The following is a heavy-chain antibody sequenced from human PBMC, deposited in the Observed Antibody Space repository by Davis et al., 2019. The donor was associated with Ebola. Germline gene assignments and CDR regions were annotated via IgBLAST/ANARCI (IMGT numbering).Heavy chain of an antibody. J-gene: IGHJ4*02. CDR3: ARDSHYYDFWSGYLDY. CDR1: GFTVSSNY. CDR2: IYRGGST. D-gene: IGHD3-3*01. Sequence: GESLKISCAASGFTVSSNYMSWVRQAPGKGLEWVSVIYRGGSTYYADSVKGRFTISRDNAKNSLYLQMNSLRAEDTAVYYCARDSHYYDFWSGYLDYWGQGTLVTVSS. V-gene: IGHV3-53*01.